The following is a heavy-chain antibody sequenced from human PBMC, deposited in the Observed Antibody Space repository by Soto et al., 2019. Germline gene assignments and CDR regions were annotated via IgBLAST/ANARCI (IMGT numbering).Heavy chain of an antibody. CDR1: GGSISSDY. CDR3: ARVRREYDNSGPVDY. CDR2: IYNSGST. Sequence: PSETLSLTCTVSGGSISSDYWSWIRQPPGKGLEWIGYIYNSGSTNYNPSLRSRVTISVDTSKNQFSLKLNSVTAADTAVYYCARVRREYDNSGPVDYWGQGTLVTVSS. D-gene: IGHD3-22*01. V-gene: IGHV4-59*08. J-gene: IGHJ4*02.